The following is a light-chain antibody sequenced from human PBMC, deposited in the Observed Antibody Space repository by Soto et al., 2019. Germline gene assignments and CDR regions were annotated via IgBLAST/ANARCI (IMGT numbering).Light chain of an antibody. J-gene: IGLJ1*01. V-gene: IGLV1-44*01. Sequence: QSALTQPPSASGTPGQRVTISCSGSSSNIGSNTVNWYQQLPGTAPKLLIYSNNQRPSGVPDRFSGSKSGTSASLAISGLQPEDEADYYCAAWDDRLNGFYVFGTGTKVTV. CDR1: SSNIGSNT. CDR2: SNN. CDR3: AAWDDRLNGFYV.